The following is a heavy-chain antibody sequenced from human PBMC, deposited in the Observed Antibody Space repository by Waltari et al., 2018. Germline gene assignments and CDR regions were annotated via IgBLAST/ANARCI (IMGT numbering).Heavy chain of an antibody. J-gene: IGHJ4*02. D-gene: IGHD3-10*01. CDR2: SNPTSGGT. CDR3: ASGGYYGSGSYYNFDY. CDR1: GYTFTGYY. V-gene: IGHV1-2*04. Sequence: QVQLVQSGAEVKKPGASVKVSCKASGYTFTGYYMHWVRQAPGQGLEWMGWSNPTSGGTNYAQKFQGWVTMTRDTSISTAYMELSRLRSDDTAVYYCASGGYYGSGSYYNFDYWGQGTLVTVSS.